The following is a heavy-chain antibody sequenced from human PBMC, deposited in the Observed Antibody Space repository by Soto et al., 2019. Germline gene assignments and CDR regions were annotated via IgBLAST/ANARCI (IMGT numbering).Heavy chain of an antibody. Sequence: QVHLVESGGGVVQPGRSLRLSCAASGFSLNDFGIHWVRQAPGKGLEWVAVIWYGGKKTDYVDSVKGRFSISRDIFKNMVYLQMNSLRDEDTAVYYCARENAPPYFDYWGQGNLVTVSS. V-gene: IGHV3-33*01. CDR1: GFSLNDFG. D-gene: IGHD2-2*01. CDR3: ARENAPPYFDY. J-gene: IGHJ4*02. CDR2: IWYGGKKT.